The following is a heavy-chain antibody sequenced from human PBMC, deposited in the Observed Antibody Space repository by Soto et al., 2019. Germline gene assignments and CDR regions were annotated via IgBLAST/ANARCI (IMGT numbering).Heavy chain of an antibody. Sequence: QVQLVQSGAEVRKPGSSVKVSCQSFGGSFSSYAFSWVRQAPGRGLEWMGGLIVILGTTDYAQKFKGRVTLTADEGTSTAYMEVSSLESEDTAIYYCASGYYDSSGYSIDYWGQGTQVTVSS. CDR1: GGSFSSYA. J-gene: IGHJ4*02. D-gene: IGHD3-22*01. V-gene: IGHV1-69*01. CDR3: ASGYYDSSGYSIDY. CDR2: LIVILGTT.